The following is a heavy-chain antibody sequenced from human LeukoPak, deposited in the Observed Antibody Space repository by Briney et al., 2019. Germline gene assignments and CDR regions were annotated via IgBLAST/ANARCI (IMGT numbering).Heavy chain of an antibody. V-gene: IGHV3-21*01. CDR3: ARAGDGYNYYFDY. J-gene: IGHJ4*02. D-gene: IGHD5-24*01. Sequence: GGSLRLSCAASGFTFSSYSMNWVRQAPGKGLEWVSSISSSSSYIYYADSVKGRFTISRDNAKNSLYLQMNSLRAEDTAVYYCARAGDGYNYYFDYWGQGTLATVSS. CDR1: GFTFSSYS. CDR2: ISSSSSYI.